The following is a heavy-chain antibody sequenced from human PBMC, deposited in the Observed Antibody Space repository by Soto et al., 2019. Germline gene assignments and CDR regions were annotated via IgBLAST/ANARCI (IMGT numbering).Heavy chain of an antibody. V-gene: IGHV3-33*01. CDR2: IWYDGSNK. J-gene: IGHJ4*02. Sequence: QVQLVESGGGVVQPGRSLRLSCAASGFTFSSYGMHWVRQAPGKGLEGVAVIWYDGSNKYYADSVKGRFTISRDNSKNTLYLQMNSLRAEDTAVYYCARGDYPRDYWGQGTLVTVSS. D-gene: IGHD4-17*01. CDR3: ARGDYPRDY. CDR1: GFTFSSYG.